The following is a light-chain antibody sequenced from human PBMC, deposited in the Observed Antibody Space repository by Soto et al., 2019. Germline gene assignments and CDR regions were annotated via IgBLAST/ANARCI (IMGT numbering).Light chain of an antibody. J-gene: IGLJ1*01. Sequence: QSVLTQPPSVSGAPGQRVTISCTGSSSSIGAGYDVHWYQQLPGTAPKLLIYGNTHRPSGVPDRFSGSKSGTSASLAITGLQAEDEADYYCQSFDSSLSGSRVFGTGTKVTVL. CDR2: GNT. V-gene: IGLV1-40*01. CDR1: SSSIGAGYD. CDR3: QSFDSSLSGSRV.